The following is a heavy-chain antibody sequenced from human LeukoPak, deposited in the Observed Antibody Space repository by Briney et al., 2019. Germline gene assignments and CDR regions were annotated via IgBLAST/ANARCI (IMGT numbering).Heavy chain of an antibody. Sequence: ASVKVSCKASGYTFTSYGISWVRQAPGQGLEWMGWISAYNGNTNYAQKLQGRVTMTTDTSTSTAYMELRSLRSDDTAVYYCAKEAYSGSYNWFDPWGQGTLVTVSS. D-gene: IGHD1-26*01. CDR3: AKEAYSGSYNWFDP. CDR1: GYTFTSYG. CDR2: ISAYNGNT. V-gene: IGHV1-18*01. J-gene: IGHJ5*02.